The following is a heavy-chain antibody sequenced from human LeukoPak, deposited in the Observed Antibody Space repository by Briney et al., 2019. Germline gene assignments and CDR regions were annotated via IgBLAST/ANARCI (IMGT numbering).Heavy chain of an antibody. CDR3: TRDGVGWLRQMDY. V-gene: IGHV3-21*01. D-gene: IGHD5-12*01. CDR2: ISRGSGYI. J-gene: IGHJ4*02. CDR1: GFTFSTYR. Sequence: PGGSLRLSCVGTGFTFSTYRMNWVRQAPGKGLEWVSSISRGSGYIHYADSVKGRLTISRDNAKNSLYLQLYSLRAADTGVYYRTRDGVGWLRQMDYWDQGTLLTVSS.